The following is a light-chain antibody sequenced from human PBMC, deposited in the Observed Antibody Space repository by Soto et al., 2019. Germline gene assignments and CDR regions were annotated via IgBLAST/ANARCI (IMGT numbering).Light chain of an antibody. Sequence: DIQMTQSPSSLSASVGDRVTITCRASQSISSYLNWYQKKPGKAPKLLIYAASSLQSGVPSRFSGSGSGTEFTLTISSLQPDDFAVYYCQQYNNWPRTFGQGTRLEI. CDR2: AAS. V-gene: IGKV1-39*01. CDR1: QSISSY. CDR3: QQYNNWPRT. J-gene: IGKJ5*01.